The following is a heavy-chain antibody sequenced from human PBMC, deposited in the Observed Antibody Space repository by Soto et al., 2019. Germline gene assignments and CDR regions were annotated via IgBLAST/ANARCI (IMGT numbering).Heavy chain of an antibody. CDR3: ARPSYSSSWYKNYFQH. CDR2: IYYSGST. D-gene: IGHD6-13*01. J-gene: IGHJ1*01. V-gene: IGHV4-39*01. Sequence: QLQLQESGPGLVKPSETLSLTCTVSGGSISSSSYYWGWIRQPPGKGLEWIGSIYYSGSTYYNPSLKSRVTIPVDTSKNQFSLKLSSVTAADTAVYYCARPSYSSSWYKNYFQHWGQGTLVTVSS. CDR1: GGSISSSSYY.